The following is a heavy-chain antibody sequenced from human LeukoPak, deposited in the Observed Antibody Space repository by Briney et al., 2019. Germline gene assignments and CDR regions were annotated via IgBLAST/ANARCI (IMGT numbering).Heavy chain of an antibody. CDR3: ARTSQLWYKYCLDY. J-gene: IGHJ4*02. D-gene: IGHD5-18*01. Sequence: SETLSLTCAVYGGSFSCYYWRCIRQPPGKGLEWIGEINHSGSTNYNPSLKSRVTISVDTSKNQFSLKLSSVTAADTAVYYCARTSQLWYKYCLDYWGQGTLVTVSS. V-gene: IGHV4-34*01. CDR2: INHSGST. CDR1: GGSFSCYY.